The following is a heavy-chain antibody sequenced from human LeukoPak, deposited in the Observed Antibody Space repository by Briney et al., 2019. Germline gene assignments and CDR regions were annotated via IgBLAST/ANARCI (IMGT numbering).Heavy chain of an antibody. V-gene: IGHV4-34*01. CDR2: INHSGST. Sequence: PSETLSLTCAVYGGSFSGYYWRWISQPPGKGLEWIGEINHSGSTNYNPSLKSRVTISVDTSKNQFSLKLSSVTAADTAVYYCARVPYSSGWYAFGDAFDIWGQGTMVTVSS. D-gene: IGHD6-19*01. CDR3: ARVPYSSGWYAFGDAFDI. J-gene: IGHJ3*02. CDR1: GGSFSGYY.